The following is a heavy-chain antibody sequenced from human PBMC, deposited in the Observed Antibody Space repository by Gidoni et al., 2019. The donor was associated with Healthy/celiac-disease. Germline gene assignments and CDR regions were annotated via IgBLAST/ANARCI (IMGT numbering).Heavy chain of an antibody. CDR3: ARGYVSGYDPSYYYYYGMDV. CDR1: GGSISSYY. V-gene: IGHV4-59*01. CDR2: IYYSGST. J-gene: IGHJ6*02. Sequence: QVQLQESGPGLVKPSETLSLTCTVPGGSISSYYWSWIRQPPGKGLEWIGYIYYSGSTNYNPSLKSRVTISVDTSKNQFSLKLSSVTAADTAVYYCARGYVSGYDPSYYYYYGMDVWGQGTTVTVSS. D-gene: IGHD5-12*01.